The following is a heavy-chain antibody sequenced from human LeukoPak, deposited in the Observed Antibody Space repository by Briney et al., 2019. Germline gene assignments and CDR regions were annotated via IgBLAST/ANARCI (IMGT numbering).Heavy chain of an antibody. D-gene: IGHD3-9*01. CDR2: ISSNGGST. CDR3: VKDPSSYDILTGQPFFDY. V-gene: IGHV3-64D*06. J-gene: IGHJ4*02. CDR1: GFTFGSYA. Sequence: GGSLRLSCSASGFTFGSYAMHWVRQAPGKGLEYVSAISSNGGSTYYADSVKGRFTISRDNSKNTLYLQMSSLRAEDTAVYYCVKDPSSYDILTGQPFFDYWGQGTLVTVSS.